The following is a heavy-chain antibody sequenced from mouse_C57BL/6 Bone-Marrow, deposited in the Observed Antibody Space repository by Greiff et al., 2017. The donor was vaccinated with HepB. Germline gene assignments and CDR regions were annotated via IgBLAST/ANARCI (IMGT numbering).Heavy chain of an antibody. Sequence: QVQLKESGAELVMPGASVKLSCKASGYTFTSYWMHWVKQRPGQGLEWIGEIDPSDSYTNYNQKFKGKSTLTVDKSSSTAYMQLSSLTSEDSAVYYCARWGPYYFDYWGQGTTLTVSS. V-gene: IGHV1-69*01. CDR1: GYTFTSYW. CDR3: ARWGPYYFDY. J-gene: IGHJ2*01. CDR2: IDPSDSYT.